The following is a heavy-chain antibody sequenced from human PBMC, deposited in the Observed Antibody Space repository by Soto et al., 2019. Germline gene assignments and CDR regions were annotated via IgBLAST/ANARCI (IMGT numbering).Heavy chain of an antibody. Sequence: GGSLRLSCTASGFNFRTYAMNWVRQAPGKGLEWVSYMSSGGTIIHYADFVKGRLTVSRDNAKNSLFLQMNGLRDEDTAVYYCVRDRGGRPFDYWGQGTLVTVSS. V-gene: IGHV3-48*02. CDR1: GFNFRTYA. CDR3: VRDRGGRPFDY. CDR2: MSSGGTII. J-gene: IGHJ4*02. D-gene: IGHD2-15*01.